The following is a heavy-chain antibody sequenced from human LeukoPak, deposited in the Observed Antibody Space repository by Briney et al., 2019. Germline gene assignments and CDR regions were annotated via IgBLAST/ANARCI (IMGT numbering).Heavy chain of an antibody. Sequence: SETLSLTCAVYGGSFCGYYWSWIRQPPGKGLEWIGEINHSGSTNYNPSLKSRVTISVDTSKNQFSLKLSSVTAADTAVYYCARGLAAGAVADYFDYWGQGTLVTVSS. CDR3: ARGLAAGAVADYFDY. CDR1: GGSFCGYY. CDR2: INHSGST. V-gene: IGHV4-34*01. D-gene: IGHD6-19*01. J-gene: IGHJ4*02.